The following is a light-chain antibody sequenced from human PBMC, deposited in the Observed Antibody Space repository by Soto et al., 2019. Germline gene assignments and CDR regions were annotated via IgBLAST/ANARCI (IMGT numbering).Light chain of an antibody. J-gene: IGKJ4*01. Sequence: EIVMTQSPATLSVSPGEGATVSCRASQSVSSNLAWYQQKPGQAPRLLIYGASTRATGIPARFSGSGSGTEFTLTISRLEPEDFAVYYCQQYVSLPLTFGGGTKVGIK. CDR2: GAS. V-gene: IGKV3-15*01. CDR1: QSVSSN. CDR3: QQYVSLPLT.